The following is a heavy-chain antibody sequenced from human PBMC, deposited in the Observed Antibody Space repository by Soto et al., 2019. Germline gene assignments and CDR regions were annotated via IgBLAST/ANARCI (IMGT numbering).Heavy chain of an antibody. CDR2: IDPLDSQT. CDR3: TRHAVSTSGGVIVLHWFDP. Sequence: PGESLKISCEGSGYRFASYWITWVRQVPGKGLEWMGRIDPLDSQTNYSASFEGHVTFSADKSINTAFLQWSSLRASDTATYFCTRHAVSTSGGVIVLHWFDPWGQGTPVTVS. J-gene: IGHJ5*02. CDR1: GYRFASYW. D-gene: IGHD3-16*02. V-gene: IGHV5-10-1*01.